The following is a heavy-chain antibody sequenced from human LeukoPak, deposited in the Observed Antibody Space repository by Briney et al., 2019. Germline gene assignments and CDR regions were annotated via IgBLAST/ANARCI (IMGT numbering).Heavy chain of an antibody. J-gene: IGHJ2*01. CDR3: ARGDSSSWYFDL. V-gene: IGHV4-30-4*08. Sequence: SETLSLTCTVSGGPTSSGDNYWSWIRQPPGKGLEWIGYIYYSGSTYYNPSLKSRVTISVDTSKNQFSLKLSSVTAADTAVYYCARGDSSSWYFDLWGRGTLVTVSS. CDR1: GGPTSSGDNY. CDR2: IYYSGST. D-gene: IGHD6-13*01.